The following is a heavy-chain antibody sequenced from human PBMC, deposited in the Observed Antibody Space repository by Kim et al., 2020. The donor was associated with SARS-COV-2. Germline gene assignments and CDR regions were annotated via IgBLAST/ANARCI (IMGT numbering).Heavy chain of an antibody. CDR2: ISWNSGSI. CDR3: AKGDY. Sequence: GGSLRLSCAASGFTFDDYAMHWVRQAPGKGLEWVSGISWNSGSIGYADSVKGRFNISRDNAKNSLYLQMNSLRAEDTALYYCAKGDYWGQGTLVTVSS. CDR1: GFTFDDYA. V-gene: IGHV3-9*01. J-gene: IGHJ4*02.